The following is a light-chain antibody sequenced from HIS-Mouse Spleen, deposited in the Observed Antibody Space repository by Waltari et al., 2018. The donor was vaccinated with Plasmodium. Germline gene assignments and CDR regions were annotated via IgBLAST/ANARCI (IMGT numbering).Light chain of an antibody. CDR2: EGS. Sequence: QSALTQPASVSGSPGQSITISCTGTSSDVGRFKLVSWYQQPPGKAPKLMIYEGSKRPSGVSNRFSGSKSGNTASLTISGLQAEDEADYYCCSYAGSSTFVFGTGTKVTVL. CDR3: CSYAGSSTFV. V-gene: IGLV2-23*01. CDR1: SSDVGRFKL. J-gene: IGLJ1*01.